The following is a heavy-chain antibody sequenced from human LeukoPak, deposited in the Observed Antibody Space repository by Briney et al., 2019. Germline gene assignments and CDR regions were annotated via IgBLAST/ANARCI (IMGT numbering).Heavy chain of an antibody. J-gene: IGHJ4*02. Sequence: ASVKVSCKASGYTFTSYYMHWVRQAPGQGLEWVGIINPSVGSTSYAQKFQGRVTMTRDTSTSTIYMELSSLRYEDTAVYYCARAPDNYGIDDYWGQGTLVTVSS. CDR1: GYTFTSYY. D-gene: IGHD5-18*01. CDR2: INPSVGST. CDR3: ARAPDNYGIDDY. V-gene: IGHV1-46*01.